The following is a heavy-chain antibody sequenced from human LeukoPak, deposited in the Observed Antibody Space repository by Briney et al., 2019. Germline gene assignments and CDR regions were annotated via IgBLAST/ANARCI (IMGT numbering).Heavy chain of an antibody. CDR1: GFTFSSYA. J-gene: IGHJ4*02. Sequence: GGSLRLSCAASGFTFSSYAMHWVRQAPSKGLEWVAVISYDGSNKYYADSVKGRFTISRDNSKNTLYLQMNSLRAEDTAVYYCARLLSGNWGQGTLVTVSS. D-gene: IGHD2-15*01. CDR3: ARLLSGN. CDR2: ISYDGSNK. V-gene: IGHV3-30-3*01.